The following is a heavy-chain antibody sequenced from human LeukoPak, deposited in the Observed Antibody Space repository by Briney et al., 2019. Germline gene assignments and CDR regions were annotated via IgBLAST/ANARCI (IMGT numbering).Heavy chain of an antibody. CDR3: ARAYYYGSGSYGLDY. Sequence: PSETLFLTCTVSGGSISSYYWSWIRQPPGKGLEWIGYIYSSGSTNYNPSLKSRLTISVDASKNQFSLKLTSVTAADTAVYYCARAYYYGSGSYGLDYWGQGTLVTVSS. J-gene: IGHJ4*02. CDR2: IYSSGST. D-gene: IGHD3-10*01. CDR1: GGSISSYY. V-gene: IGHV4-59*01.